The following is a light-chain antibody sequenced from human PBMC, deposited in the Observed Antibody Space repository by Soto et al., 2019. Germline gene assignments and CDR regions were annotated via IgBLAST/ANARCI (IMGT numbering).Light chain of an antibody. CDR2: DNN. J-gene: IGLJ1*01. V-gene: IGLV1-51*01. Sequence: QSVLTQPPSVSAAPGQKVTISCSGSSSNIGNNYVSWYQQLPGTAPKLLIYDNNKRPSGIPDRFSGSKSGTSATLGITGLQAEDEADYYCSSYTSSSTYVFGTGTKLTVL. CDR1: SSNIGNNY. CDR3: SSYTSSSTYV.